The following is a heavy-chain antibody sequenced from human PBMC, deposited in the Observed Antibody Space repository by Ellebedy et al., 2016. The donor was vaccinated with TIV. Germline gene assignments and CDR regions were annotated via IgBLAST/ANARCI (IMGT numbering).Heavy chain of an antibody. CDR3: ARVAELARRAPRISMGRGAHRGYVPFDY. Sequence: ASVKVSCXASGYSLTTHSMHWVRQAPGQSLEWMGWILAGNGDAKYSQRFQGRVTITRDTSANTGYMELSSLRSDDTAVYYCARVAELARRAPRISMGRGAHRGYVPFDYWGLGTLVTVSS. V-gene: IGHV1-3*01. J-gene: IGHJ4*02. CDR2: ILAGNGDA. D-gene: IGHD3-10*01. CDR1: GYSLTTHS.